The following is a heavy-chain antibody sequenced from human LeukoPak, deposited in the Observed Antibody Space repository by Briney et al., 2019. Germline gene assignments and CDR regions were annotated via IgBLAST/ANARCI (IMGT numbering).Heavy chain of an antibody. D-gene: IGHD3-3*01. J-gene: IGHJ4*02. V-gene: IGHV1-46*01. Sequence: ASVKVSCKSSGYTFTSYYIHWARQAPGQGLEWMGIINPSGGSTSYAQSFQGRVTMTRDTSTSTVYMELSSLRSEDTAVYYCARDAIENYDFWSGSYYYFDYWGQGTLVTVSS. CDR1: GYTFTSYY. CDR2: INPSGGST. CDR3: ARDAIENYDFWSGSYYYFDY.